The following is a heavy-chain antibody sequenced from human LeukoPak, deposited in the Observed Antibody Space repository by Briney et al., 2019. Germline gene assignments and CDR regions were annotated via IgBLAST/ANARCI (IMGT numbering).Heavy chain of an antibody. Sequence: GGSLRLSCAASGFTFSSYAMHWVRQAPGKGLEWVAVISYDGSNKYYADSVKGRFTISRDNSKNTLYLQMNSLRAEDTAVYYCARKPRYCSGGSCYGPNYFDYWGQGTLVTVSS. D-gene: IGHD2-15*01. V-gene: IGHV3-30-3*01. CDR3: ARKPRYCSGGSCYGPNYFDY. J-gene: IGHJ4*02. CDR1: GFTFSSYA. CDR2: ISYDGSNK.